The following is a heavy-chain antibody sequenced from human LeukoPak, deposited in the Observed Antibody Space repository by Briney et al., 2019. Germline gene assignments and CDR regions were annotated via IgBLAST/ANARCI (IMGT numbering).Heavy chain of an antibody. J-gene: IGHJ4*02. V-gene: IGHV3-48*04. Sequence: KAGGSLRLSCAASGFTFSSYSMNWVRQAPGKGLEWVSYISSSSSTIYYADSVRGRFTISRDNTDNSLYLQMNNLRAEDTAVYYCARDAGNIAAAGHFDYWGQGTLVTVSS. CDR3: ARDAGNIAAAGHFDY. CDR2: ISSSSSTI. D-gene: IGHD6-13*01. CDR1: GFTFSSYS.